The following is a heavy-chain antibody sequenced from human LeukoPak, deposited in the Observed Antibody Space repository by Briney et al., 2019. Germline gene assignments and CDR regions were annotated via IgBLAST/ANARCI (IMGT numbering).Heavy chain of an antibody. CDR2: FYYSGNS. V-gene: IGHV4-39*01. D-gene: IGHD6-13*01. CDR3: ARRGTRYTSINWFDP. J-gene: IGHJ5*02. CDR1: GGSINNNNYY. Sequence: SETLSLTCSVSGGSINNNNYYWGWIRQPPGKGLEWIGSFYYSGNSYYNPSLKSRATISGDTSMNQFSLNLISVTAADTAVYYCARRGTRYTSINWFDPWGHGTLVTVSS.